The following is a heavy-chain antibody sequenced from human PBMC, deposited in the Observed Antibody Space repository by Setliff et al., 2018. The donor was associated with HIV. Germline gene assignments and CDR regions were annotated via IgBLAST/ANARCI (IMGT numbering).Heavy chain of an antibody. Sequence: LRLSCATSGFMFGVDWMSWVRQTPGKGLEWVASVTPDGGDKYYANSMRGRFTISRDNGKNAVYLQMNSLTAEDTALYYCVKDLARVIAHWGQGTLVTVSS. CDR3: VKDLARVIAH. D-gene: IGHD2-21*01. V-gene: IGHV3-7*01. CDR1: GFMFGVDW. CDR2: VTPDGGDK. J-gene: IGHJ4*02.